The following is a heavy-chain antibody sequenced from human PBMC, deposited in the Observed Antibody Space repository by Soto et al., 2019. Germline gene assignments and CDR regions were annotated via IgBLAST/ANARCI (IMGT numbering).Heavy chain of an antibody. D-gene: IGHD3-22*01. Sequence: QVQLQQWGAGLLKPSETLSLTCAVYGGSFSGYYWSWIRQPPGKGLEWIGEINHSGSTNYNPSLKSRVTISVDTSTNQFSLKLSSVTAADTAVYYCARGSRTMIVVGYYGMDVWGQGTTVTVSS. CDR3: ARGSRTMIVVGYYGMDV. CDR2: INHSGST. J-gene: IGHJ6*02. V-gene: IGHV4-34*01. CDR1: GGSFSGYY.